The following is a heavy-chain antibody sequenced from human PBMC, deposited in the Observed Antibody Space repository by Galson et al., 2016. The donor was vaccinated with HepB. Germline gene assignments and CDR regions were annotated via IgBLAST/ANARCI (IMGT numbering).Heavy chain of an antibody. V-gene: IGHV1-18*01. CDR2: ISAYNGNT. CDR3: ARDSGGAYGNWFDP. D-gene: IGHD4-17*01. J-gene: IGHJ5*02. CDR1: GGTFGSYP. Sequence: SVKVSCKASGGTFGSYPLSWVRQAPGQGLEWMGWISAYNGNTNYAQNLQGRVTMTTDTSTSTAYMELRTLRSDDTAVYYCARDSGGAYGNWFDPWGQGTPVPVSS.